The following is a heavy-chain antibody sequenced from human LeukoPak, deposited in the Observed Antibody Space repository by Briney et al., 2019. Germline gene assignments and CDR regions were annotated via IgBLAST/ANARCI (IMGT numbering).Heavy chain of an antibody. CDR3: AREYSSGWYFSRYYYYYGMDV. CDR1: GFTFSSYS. CDR2: TSSSSSYI. V-gene: IGHV3-21*01. J-gene: IGHJ6*02. Sequence: GGSLRLSCAASGFTFSSYSMNWVRQAPGKGLEWVSSTSSSSSYIYYADSVKGRFTISRDNAKNSLYLQMNSLRAEDTAVYYCAREYSSGWYFSRYYYYYGMDVWGQGTTVTVSS. D-gene: IGHD6-19*01.